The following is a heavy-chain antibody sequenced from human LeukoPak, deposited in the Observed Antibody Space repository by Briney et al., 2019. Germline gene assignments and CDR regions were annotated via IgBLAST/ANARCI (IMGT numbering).Heavy chain of an antibody. CDR1: GYIFTSYY. J-gene: IGHJ4*02. Sequence: GASVKVSCKASGYIFTSYYVHWVRQAPGQGLEWMGIVNPNGGSTSYSQKFQDRITLTRDTSTSTVYMELSSLRSDDTAIYYCARGPTETPSEYWGQGTLVTVSS. CDR3: ARGPTETPSEY. V-gene: IGHV1-46*01. CDR2: VNPNGGST.